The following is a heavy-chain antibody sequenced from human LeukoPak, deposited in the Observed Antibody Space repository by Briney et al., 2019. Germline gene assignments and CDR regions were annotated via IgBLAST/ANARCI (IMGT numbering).Heavy chain of an antibody. V-gene: IGHV4-39*02. D-gene: IGHD3-16*01. Sequence: PSETLSLTCTVSGGSISSSIYFWGWIRQPPGKGLEWIGSIHYSGSTYHDPSLKSRVTVSLDTSKNQFSLKLSSVTAADTAVYYCARDAGPGFGPFDYWGQGTLVTVSS. CDR2: IHYSGST. CDR3: ARDAGPGFGPFDY. CDR1: GGSISSSIYF. J-gene: IGHJ4*02.